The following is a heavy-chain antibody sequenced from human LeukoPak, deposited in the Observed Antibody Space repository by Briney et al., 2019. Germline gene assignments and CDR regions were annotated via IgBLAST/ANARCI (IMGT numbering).Heavy chain of an antibody. CDR1: GYSISSGYY. CDR3: ARGGIVATSVDY. V-gene: IGHV4-38-2*02. CDR2: INHSGST. Sequence: SETLSLTCTASGYSISSGYYWCWIRQPPGKRLEWFGSINHSGSTYYNPSLKSRVTISVDKSKNQFSLKLSSVTAADTAVYYCARGGIVATSVDYWGQGTLVTVSS. J-gene: IGHJ4*02. D-gene: IGHD5-12*01.